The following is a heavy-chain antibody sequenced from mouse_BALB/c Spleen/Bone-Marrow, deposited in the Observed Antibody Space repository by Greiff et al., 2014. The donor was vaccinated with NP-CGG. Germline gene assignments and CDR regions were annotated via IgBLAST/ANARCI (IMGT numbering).Heavy chain of an antibody. V-gene: IGHV5-2*01. CDR1: EYEFPSHD. CDR2: INSDGGST. J-gene: IGHJ3*01. D-gene: IGHD1-1*01. CDR3: ARHGDYYGSSLFAY. Sequence: EVKLMESGGGLVQPGESLKLSCESNEYEFPSHDMSWVRKTPEKRLELVAAINSDGGSTYYPDTMERRFIISRDNSKKTLYLQMSSLRSEDTASYYCARHGDYYGSSLFAYWGQGTLVTVSA.